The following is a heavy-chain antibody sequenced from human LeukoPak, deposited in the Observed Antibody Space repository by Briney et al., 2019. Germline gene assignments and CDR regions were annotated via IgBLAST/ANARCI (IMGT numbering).Heavy chain of an antibody. V-gene: IGHV4-39*07. D-gene: IGHD1-26*01. CDR3: ARWDLYAFDI. CDR2: IYYSGST. Sequence: SETLSLTCTVSGGSISSSRHYWGWIRQPPGKTLEWIGTIYYSGSTNYNPSLKSRVTISVDTSKNQFSLKLSSVTAADTAVYYCARWDLYAFDIWGQGTMVTVSS. J-gene: IGHJ3*02. CDR1: GGSISSSRHY.